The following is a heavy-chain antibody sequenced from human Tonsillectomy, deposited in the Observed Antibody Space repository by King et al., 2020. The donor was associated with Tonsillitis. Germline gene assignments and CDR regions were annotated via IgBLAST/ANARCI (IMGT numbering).Heavy chain of an antibody. CDR1: EFTFSTYG. J-gene: IGHJ6*02. CDR2: ISYDGGDE. V-gene: IGHV3-33*05. CDR3: ARAQGANGYDSSETQDYYYYYYGMDV. D-gene: IGHD3-22*01. Sequence: VQLVESGGGVVQPGRSLRLSCAASEFTFSTYGIHWVRQDPGKGLEWVAVISYDGGDEYYADSVKGRFTISRDNSKNTLYLQMNSLGAEDTAVYYCARAQGANGYDSSETQDYYYYYYGMDVWGQGTTVTVSS.